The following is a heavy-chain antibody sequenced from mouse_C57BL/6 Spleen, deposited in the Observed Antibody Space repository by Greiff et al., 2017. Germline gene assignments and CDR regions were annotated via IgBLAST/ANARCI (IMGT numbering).Heavy chain of an antibody. CDR3: ARSGDGLLRGFAY. V-gene: IGHV5-12*01. J-gene: IGHJ3*01. D-gene: IGHD2-3*01. CDR1: GFTFSDYY. CDR2: ISNGGGST. Sequence: EVQRVESGGGLVQPGGSLKLSCAASGFTFSDYYMYWVRQTPEKRLEWVAYISNGGGSTYYPDTVKGRFTLSRDNAKNTLYLPMSRLKSEDTAMYYCARSGDGLLRGFAYWGQGTLVTVSA.